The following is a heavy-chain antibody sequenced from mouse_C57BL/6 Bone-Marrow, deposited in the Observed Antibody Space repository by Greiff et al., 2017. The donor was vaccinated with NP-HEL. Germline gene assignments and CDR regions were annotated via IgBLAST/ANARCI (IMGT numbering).Heavy chain of an antibody. CDR1: GFSLTSYG. J-gene: IGHJ2*01. V-gene: IGHV2-2*01. Sequence: QVQLQQSGPGLVQPSQSLSITCTVSGFSLTSYGVHWVRQSPGKGLEWLGVIWSGGSTDSNAAFISRLSISKDNSKSQVFFKMNSLQADDTAIYYYARNRDLLWLRLDYFDYWGQGTTLTVSS. CDR2: IWSGGST. CDR3: ARNRDLLWLRLDYFDY. D-gene: IGHD2-2*01.